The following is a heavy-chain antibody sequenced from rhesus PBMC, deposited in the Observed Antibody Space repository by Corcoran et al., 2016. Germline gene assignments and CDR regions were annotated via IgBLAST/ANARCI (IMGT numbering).Heavy chain of an antibody. J-gene: IGHJ4*01. CDR2: ISGSSAAT. Sequence: QVQLQESGPGVVKPSETLSLTCAVSGGSVSSGHWWNWICQPPGKGLEWIGYISGSSAATYYNPSLKSRVTCSRDTSKNHFSLRLNSVTAADTAVYYCARGSTVDYWGPGVLVTVSS. V-gene: IGHV4-65*01. CDR1: GGSVSSGHW. CDR3: ARGSTVDY.